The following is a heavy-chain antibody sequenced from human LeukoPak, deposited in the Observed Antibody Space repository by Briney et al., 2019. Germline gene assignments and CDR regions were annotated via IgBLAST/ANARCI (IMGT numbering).Heavy chain of an antibody. CDR3: ARGSAMGVAATGYFDY. D-gene: IGHD2-15*01. CDR1: GYTFTNYY. CDR2: INPSGGST. J-gene: IGHJ4*02. V-gene: IGHV1-46*01. Sequence: ASVKVSCKASGYTFTNYYIHWVRQAPGQGLEWMGIINPSGGSTRYAQKCQGRVTMTRDTATSTVYMELSSLRSEDTAVFYCARGSAMGVAATGYFDYWGQGTLVTVSS.